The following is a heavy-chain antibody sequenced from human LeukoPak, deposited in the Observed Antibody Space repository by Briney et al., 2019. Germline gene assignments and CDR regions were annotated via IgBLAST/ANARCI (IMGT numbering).Heavy chain of an antibody. D-gene: IGHD1-26*01. CDR2: INHSGST. V-gene: IGHV4-34*01. CDR3: ARGWRGSYYDY. CDR1: GGSFSGHY. J-gene: IGHJ4*02. Sequence: SETLSLTCAVSGGSFSGHYWSWIRQPPGMGLEWIGEINHSGSTNYSPSLKSRVTISVDTSKNQFSLQLSSVTAADTAVYYCARGWRGSYYDYWGQGTLVTVSS.